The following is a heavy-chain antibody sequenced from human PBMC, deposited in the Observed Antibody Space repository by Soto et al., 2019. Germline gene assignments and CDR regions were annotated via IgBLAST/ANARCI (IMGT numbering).Heavy chain of an antibody. V-gene: IGHV1-46*03. Sequence: ASVKVSCKASGYTFTSYYMHWVRQAPGQGLEWMGIINPSGGSTSYAQKFQGRVTMTRDTSTSTVYMELSSLRSEDTAVYYCARTYCSSTSCYWALGASDIWGQGTMVTVSS. CDR1: GYTFTSYY. CDR2: INPSGGST. D-gene: IGHD2-2*01. J-gene: IGHJ3*02. CDR3: ARTYCSSTSCYWALGASDI.